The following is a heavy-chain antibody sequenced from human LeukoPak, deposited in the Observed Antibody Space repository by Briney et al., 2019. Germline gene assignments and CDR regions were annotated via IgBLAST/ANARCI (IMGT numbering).Heavy chain of an antibody. CDR2: IYYSGGT. V-gene: IGHV4-59*01. CDR3: ARHRYYYDSSGYYYQP. CDR1: GASISSYY. Sequence: PSETLSLTYTVSGASISSYYWSWIRQPPGKGLEWIGYIYYSGGTNYNPSLKSRVTISVDTSKNQFSLRLSSVTAADTAVYYCARHRYYYDSSGYYYQPWGQGTLVTVSS. D-gene: IGHD3-22*01. J-gene: IGHJ5*02.